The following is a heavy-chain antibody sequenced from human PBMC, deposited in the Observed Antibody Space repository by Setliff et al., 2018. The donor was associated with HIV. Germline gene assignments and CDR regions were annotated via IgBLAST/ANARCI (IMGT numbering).Heavy chain of an antibody. CDR2: ISEYNGDT. V-gene: IGHV1-18*01. J-gene: IGHJ6*03. CDR3: ARDSSFNMDV. Sequence: ASSEGLLQGFWLRLTSYGISWVRQAPGQGLEWMGWISEYNGDTKYAQKLQGRVTMTKDTSTSTAYMELRSLRSDDTAVYYCARDSSFNMDVWGKGTTVTVS. CDR1: LRLTSYG.